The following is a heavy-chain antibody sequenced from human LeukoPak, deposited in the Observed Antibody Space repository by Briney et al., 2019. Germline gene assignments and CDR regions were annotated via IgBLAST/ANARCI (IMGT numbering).Heavy chain of an antibody. CDR3: MRGTAVAGFDN. J-gene: IGHJ4*02. CDR1: GFTFSDYW. CDR2: ISPDGNSA. Sequence: PGGSLRLSCEVSGFTFSDYWMNWVRQAPGKGLVWVSRISPDGNSASYAGSVKGRFAVSRDNAKNTLYLQMNSLSADDTAVYYCMRGTAVAGFDNWGQGTLVTVSS. D-gene: IGHD6-19*01. V-gene: IGHV3-74*01.